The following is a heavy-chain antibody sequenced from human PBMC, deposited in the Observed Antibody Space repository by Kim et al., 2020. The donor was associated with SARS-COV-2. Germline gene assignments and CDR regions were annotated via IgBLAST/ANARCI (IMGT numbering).Heavy chain of an antibody. J-gene: IGHJ4*02. V-gene: IGHV3-23*01. Sequence: ADSVKGRFTFSRDNADNTLYLQMNSLRAEDTALYYCAKDHESSGWPTFDYWGQGTLVTVSS. CDR3: AKDHESSGWPTFDY. D-gene: IGHD3-22*01.